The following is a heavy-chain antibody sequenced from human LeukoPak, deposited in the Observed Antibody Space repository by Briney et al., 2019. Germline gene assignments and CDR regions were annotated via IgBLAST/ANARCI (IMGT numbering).Heavy chain of an antibody. CDR1: GFTFASYA. CDR2: GSGSGGST. D-gene: IGHD5-18*01. V-gene: IGHV3-23*01. CDR3: ARDGTAMVITNGYFDY. J-gene: IGHJ4*02. Sequence: GGSLRLSCAASGFTFASYAMTWVRQAPGKGLEWVSAGSGSGGSTYSADSVKGRFTISRDNSKNTLYLQINSLRAEDTAVYYCARDGTAMVITNGYFDYWGQGTLVTVSS.